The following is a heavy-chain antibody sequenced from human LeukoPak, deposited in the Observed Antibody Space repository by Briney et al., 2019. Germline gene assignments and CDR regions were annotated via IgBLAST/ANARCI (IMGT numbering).Heavy chain of an antibody. Sequence: GGSLRLSCAASGFTFSDYYMTWIRQAPGKGLEWLSYIISSGTTIYYAGSVKGRFTVSRDNAKNSLYLQVNSLRAEDTAVYYCARHSSGWSFDYWGQGTLVTVSS. CDR3: ARHSSGWSFDY. D-gene: IGHD3-22*01. CDR2: IISSGTTI. V-gene: IGHV3-11*04. CDR1: GFTFSDYY. J-gene: IGHJ4*02.